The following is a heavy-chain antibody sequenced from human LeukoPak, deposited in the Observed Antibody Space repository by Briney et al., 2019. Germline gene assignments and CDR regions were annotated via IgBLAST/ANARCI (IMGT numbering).Heavy chain of an antibody. CDR2: ISYDGSNK. V-gene: IGHV3-30-3*01. Sequence: GWSLRLSCAASGFTFSSYAMHWVRQAPGKGLEWVAVISYDGSNKYYADSVKGRFTISRDNSKNALYLQMNSLRAEDTAVYYCAREADYYDSSGYYSADYFDYWGQGTLVTVSS. D-gene: IGHD3-22*01. CDR1: GFTFSSYA. J-gene: IGHJ4*02. CDR3: AREADYYDSSGYYSADYFDY.